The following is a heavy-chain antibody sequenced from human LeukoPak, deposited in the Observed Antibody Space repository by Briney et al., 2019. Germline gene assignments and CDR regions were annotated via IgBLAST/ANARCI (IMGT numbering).Heavy chain of an antibody. CDR2: ISSSSSTI. D-gene: IGHD4-17*01. CDR1: GFTFSGYS. J-gene: IGHJ6*03. CDR3: ARSEVTTTYYYYYYMDV. V-gene: IGHV3-48*04. Sequence: GGSLRLSCAASGFTFSGYSMNWVRQAPGKGLEWVSYISSSSSTIYYADSVKGRFTISRDNAKNSLYLQMNSLRAEETAVYYCARSEVTTTYYYYYYMDVWGKGTTVTVSS.